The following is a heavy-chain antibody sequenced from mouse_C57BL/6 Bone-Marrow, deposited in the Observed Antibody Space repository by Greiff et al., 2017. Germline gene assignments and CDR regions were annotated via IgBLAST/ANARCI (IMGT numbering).Heavy chain of an antibody. J-gene: IGHJ2*01. V-gene: IGHV1-62-2*01. D-gene: IGHD2-3*01. Sequence: QVQLQQSGAELVKPGASVKLSCKASGYTFTEYTIHWVKQRSGQGLEWIGWFYPGSGSITYNGKFKDKATLTADKSSSTVYMELSSLTSEDSAVYFCARREEAIYDGFSYFDDWGKGTTLTVSS. CDR1: GYTFTEYT. CDR2: FYPGSGSI. CDR3: ARREEAIYDGFSYFDD.